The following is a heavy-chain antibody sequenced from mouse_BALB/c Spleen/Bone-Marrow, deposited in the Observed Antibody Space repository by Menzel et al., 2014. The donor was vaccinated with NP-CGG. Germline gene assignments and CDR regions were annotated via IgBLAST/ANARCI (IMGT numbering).Heavy chain of an antibody. J-gene: IGHJ3*01. CDR3: AREGVQAWFVY. CDR2: INADSSTI. CDR1: GFDLSRYW. V-gene: IGHV4-1*02. Sequence: DVKLVESGGGLVQPGGSLKLSCAASGFDLSRYWMNWVRQAPGKGLEWIGEINADSSTINYTPSLKDKFIISRDNAKNTLYLQMTKVRSEDTALYYCAREGVQAWFVYWGQGTLVTVSA.